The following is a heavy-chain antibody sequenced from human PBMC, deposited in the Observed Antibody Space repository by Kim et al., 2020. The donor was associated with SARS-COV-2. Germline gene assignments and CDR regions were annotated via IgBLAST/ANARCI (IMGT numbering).Heavy chain of an antibody. CDR2: IYYSGST. Sequence: SETLSLTCTVSGGSISSGGYYWSWIRQHPGKGLEWIGYIYYSGSTYYNPSLKSRVTISVDTSKNQSSLKLSSVTAADTPVYHCTGSELKFEGYYYVMDV. J-gene: IGHJ6*01. V-gene: IGHV4-31*03. CDR3: TGSELKFEGYYYVMDV. CDR1: GGSISSGGYY. D-gene: IGHD3-16*01.